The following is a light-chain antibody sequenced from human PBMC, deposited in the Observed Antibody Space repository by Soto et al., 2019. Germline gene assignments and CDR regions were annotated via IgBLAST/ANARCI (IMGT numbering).Light chain of an antibody. V-gene: IGKV1-5*03. CDR3: LQDYGDSWT. CDR1: QSISSW. CDR2: KAS. J-gene: IGKJ1*01. Sequence: DIQMTQSPSTLSASVGYRVTITCRASQSISSWLAWYQQKPGKAPKLLIYKASSLESGVPSRFSGSGSGTEFTLTISSLQPEDFASYYCLQDYGDSWTFGQGTKVDIK.